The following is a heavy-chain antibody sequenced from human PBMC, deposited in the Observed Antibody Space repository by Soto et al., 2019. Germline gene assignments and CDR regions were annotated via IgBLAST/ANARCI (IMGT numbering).Heavy chain of an antibody. CDR2: INPSGGST. D-gene: IGHD3-9*01. V-gene: IGHV1-46*03. CDR1: GYTFTSYY. J-gene: IGHJ5*02. CDR3: ARGPYYDILTGHGTFDP. Sequence: ASVKVSCKASGYTFTSYYMHWVRQAPGQGLEWMGIINPSGGSTSYAQKFQGRVTMTRDTSTSTVYMELSSLRSEDTAVYYCARGPYYDILTGHGTFDPWGQGTLVTVS.